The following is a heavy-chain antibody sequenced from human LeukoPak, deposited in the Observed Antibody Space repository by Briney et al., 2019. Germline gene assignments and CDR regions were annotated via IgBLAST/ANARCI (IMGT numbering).Heavy chain of an antibody. V-gene: IGHV3-7*01. CDR3: ASLYGMDV. CDR2: IKQDGSEK. CDR1: GFTFSSYW. Sequence: GGSLRLSCAASGFTFSSYWMTWVRQAPGKGLEWVANIKQDGSEKYYVDSVKGRFIISRDNAKISLYVQMNSLRAEDTVIYYCASLYGMDVWGQGTTVTVSS. J-gene: IGHJ6*02.